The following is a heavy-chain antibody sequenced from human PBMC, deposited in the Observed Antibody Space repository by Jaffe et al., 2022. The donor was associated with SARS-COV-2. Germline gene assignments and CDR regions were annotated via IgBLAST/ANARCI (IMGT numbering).Heavy chain of an antibody. CDR2: VYYSGST. D-gene: IGHD3-22*01. V-gene: IGHV4-39*01. CDR1: GDSITTGSYY. J-gene: IGHJ4*02. CDR3: ARLRSIRKTVVAEGLLDF. Sequence: QLQLQESGPGLVKPSETLSLTCSVSGDSITTGSYYWGWIRQPPGKGLEWIGTVYYSGSTYYNPSLKSRVTLSIDTSRNHFSLRLTSVTAADTAIYYCARLRSIRKTVVAEGLLDFWGQGALVTVSS.